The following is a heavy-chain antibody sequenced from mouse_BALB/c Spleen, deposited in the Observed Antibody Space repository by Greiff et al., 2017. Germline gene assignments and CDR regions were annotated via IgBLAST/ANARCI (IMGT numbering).Heavy chain of an antibody. Sequence: VQLKESGPGLVKPSQSLSLTCTVTGYSITSDYAWNWIRQFPGNKLEWMGYISYSGSTSYNPSLKSRISITRDTSKNQFFLQLNSVTTEDTATYYCAELGQGYFDYWGQGTTLTVSS. J-gene: IGHJ2*01. CDR2: ISYSGST. D-gene: IGHD4-1*01. CDR3: AELGQGYFDY. CDR1: GYSITSDYA. V-gene: IGHV3-2*02.